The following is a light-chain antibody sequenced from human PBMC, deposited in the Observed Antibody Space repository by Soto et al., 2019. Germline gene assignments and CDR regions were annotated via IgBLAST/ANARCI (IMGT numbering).Light chain of an antibody. Sequence: QSVLTQPPSVSAAPGQKVTISCSGSSSNIGNNYVSWYQQLPGTAPKLPIYDNNNRPSWIPDRFSGSKSGTSATLGITGLQTGDEADYYCGTWDSSLSAGVFGGGTKLTVL. CDR3: GTWDSSLSAGV. CDR1: SSNIGNNY. CDR2: DNN. V-gene: IGLV1-51*01. J-gene: IGLJ3*02.